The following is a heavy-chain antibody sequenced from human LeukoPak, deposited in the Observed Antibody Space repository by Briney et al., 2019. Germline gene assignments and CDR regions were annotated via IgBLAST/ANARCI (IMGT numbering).Heavy chain of an antibody. CDR2: ISSSGSTI. J-gene: IGHJ4*02. Sequence: GGCLTLSCPASGFTFSRYEMNWVRPAPGDGLEWVSYISSSGSTIYYADSVKGRFTISRDNAKNSLYLQRNGLRAEDTAVYYCARGRRAADYWGQGTLVTVSS. CDR1: GFTFSRYE. CDR3: ARGRRAADY. V-gene: IGHV3-48*03. D-gene: IGHD2-15*01.